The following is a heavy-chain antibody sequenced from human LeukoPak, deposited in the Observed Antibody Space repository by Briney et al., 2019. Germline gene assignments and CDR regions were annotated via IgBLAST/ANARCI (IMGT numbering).Heavy chain of an antibody. Sequence: GESLRLSCAVAGFSITDHHIGWVRQAPGKGLEWNGRSATTEPNSCTTQCAASARGRVTISRDDSQNSLYLPLNSLKTEDTAVYYCVSVVTTGRDWYHFDNWGLGTLVTVSS. CDR3: VSVVTTGRDWYHFDN. CDR2: SATTEPNSCTT. CDR1: GFSITDHH. V-gene: IGHV3-72*01. J-gene: IGHJ4*02. D-gene: IGHD6-19*01.